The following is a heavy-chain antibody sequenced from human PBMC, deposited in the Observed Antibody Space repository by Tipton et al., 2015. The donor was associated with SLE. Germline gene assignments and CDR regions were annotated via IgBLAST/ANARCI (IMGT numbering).Heavy chain of an antibody. CDR1: GGSISRSSYY. Sequence: LRLSCSVSGGSISRSSYYWGWIRQPPGKGLQWIGSIYYSGSTYYNPSLKSRVTISVDTSKNQFSLKLSSVTAADTAVYYCARRLAWQLGVVGWFDPWGQGTLVTVSS. CDR3: ARRLAWQLGVVGWFDP. V-gene: IGHV4-39*01. CDR2: IYYSGST. J-gene: IGHJ5*02. D-gene: IGHD6-6*01.